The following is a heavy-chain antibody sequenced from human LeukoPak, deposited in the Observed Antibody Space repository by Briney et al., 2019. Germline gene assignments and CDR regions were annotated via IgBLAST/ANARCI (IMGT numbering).Heavy chain of an antibody. V-gene: IGHV4-34*01. CDR2: INHSGST. CDR1: GGSFSGYY. J-gene: IGHJ4*02. Sequence: SETLSLTCAVYGGSFSGYYWSWIRQPPGKGLEWIGEINHSGSTYYNPSLKSRVTISVDTSKNQFSLKLSSVTAADTAVYYCARDGGNLIDYWGQGTLVTVSS. D-gene: IGHD2/OR15-2a*01. CDR3: ARDGGNLIDY.